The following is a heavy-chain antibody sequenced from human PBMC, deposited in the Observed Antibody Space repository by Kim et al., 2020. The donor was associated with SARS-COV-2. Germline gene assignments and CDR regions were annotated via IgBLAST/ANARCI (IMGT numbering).Heavy chain of an antibody. V-gene: IGHV3-23*01. Sequence: YYADSVQGRFVMSRDNSQSTLHLQMNSLTVEETAVYYCAKDFGEGRVYFDSWGQGALVTVSS. CDR3: AKDFGEGRVYFDS. J-gene: IGHJ4*02. D-gene: IGHD3-10*01.